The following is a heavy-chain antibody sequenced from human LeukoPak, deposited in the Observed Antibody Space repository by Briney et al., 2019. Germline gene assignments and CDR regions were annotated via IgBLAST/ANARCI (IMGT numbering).Heavy chain of an antibody. Sequence: GESLKISCQASGYSFMTYWIGWVRQMPGKGLEWMAIIYPGDSDTKYSPSFQDQVTISADKSINAAYLHWRSLKASDTAMYYCARLSMIDTFDIWGLGTVVTVSS. J-gene: IGHJ3*02. CDR3: ARLSMIDTFDI. CDR2: IYPGDSDT. CDR1: GYSFMTYW. D-gene: IGHD3-22*01. V-gene: IGHV5-51*01.